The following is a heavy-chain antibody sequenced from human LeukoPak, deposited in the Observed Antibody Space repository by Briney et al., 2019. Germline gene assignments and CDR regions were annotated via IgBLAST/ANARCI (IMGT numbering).Heavy chain of an antibody. J-gene: IGHJ4*02. CDR1: GFSVRTNF. Sequence: GGSLRLSCAVSGFSVRTNFMSWVRQAPGKGLEWVSVIYTGGGTDHADSVKGRFTISRDNSKNTLYLQMNSLRAEDTAVYYCAKSSRPVIAMAFFDYWSQGTLVTVSS. D-gene: IGHD5-18*01. V-gene: IGHV3-53*01. CDR3: AKSSRPVIAMAFFDY. CDR2: IYTGGGT.